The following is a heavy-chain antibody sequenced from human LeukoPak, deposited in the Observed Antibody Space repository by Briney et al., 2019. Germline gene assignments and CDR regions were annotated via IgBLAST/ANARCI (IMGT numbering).Heavy chain of an antibody. CDR3: ARGLLPLYYFDY. D-gene: IGHD2-15*01. V-gene: IGHV3-30*02. CDR2: IRYDGSNK. CDR1: GFTFSSYG. J-gene: IGHJ4*02. Sequence: GGSLRLSCAASGFTFSSYGMHWVRQAPGKGLEWVAFIRYDGSNKYYADSVKGRFTISRDNSKNTLYLQMNSLRAEDTAVYYCARGLLPLYYFDYWGQGTLVTVSS.